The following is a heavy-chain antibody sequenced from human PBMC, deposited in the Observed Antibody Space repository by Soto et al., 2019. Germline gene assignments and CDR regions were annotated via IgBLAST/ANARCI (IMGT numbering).Heavy chain of an antibody. CDR2: ISSSSSTI. J-gene: IGHJ4*02. D-gene: IGHD3-22*01. V-gene: IGHV3-48*02. Sequence: PGGSLRLSCAASGFTFSSYSMNWVRQAPGKGLEWVSYISSSSSTIYYADSVKGRFTISRDNAKNSLYLQMNSLRDEDTAVYYCERENRVGYYDSSGYRSFDYWGQGTLVTVSS. CDR1: GFTFSSYS. CDR3: ERENRVGYYDSSGYRSFDY.